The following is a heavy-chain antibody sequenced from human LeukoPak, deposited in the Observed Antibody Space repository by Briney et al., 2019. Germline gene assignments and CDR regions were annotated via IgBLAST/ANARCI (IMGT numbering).Heavy chain of an antibody. V-gene: IGHV3-23*01. CDR2: ISGSGGST. Sequence: GGSLRLSCDASGFTFSSYGMNWVRQAPGKGLEWVSAISGSGGSTYYPDSVKGRFTTSRDNAKNSLYLQMNSLRAEDTAVYYCTGYNWFDPWGQGTLVTVSS. J-gene: IGHJ5*02. CDR1: GFTFSSYG. CDR3: TGYNWFDP. D-gene: IGHD1-14*01.